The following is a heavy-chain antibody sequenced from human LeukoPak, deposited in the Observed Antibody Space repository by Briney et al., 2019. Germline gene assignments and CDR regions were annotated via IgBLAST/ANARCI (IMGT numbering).Heavy chain of an antibody. V-gene: IGHV4-31*03. Sequence: SETLSLTCTVSGGSISSGGYYWSWIRQHPGKGLEWIGYIYCSGSTYYNPSLKSRVTISVDTSKNQFSLKLSSVTAADTAVYYCARDRGYYYDSSGSIDYWGQGTLVTVSS. J-gene: IGHJ4*02. CDR2: IYCSGST. CDR1: GGSISSGGYY. CDR3: ARDRGYYYDSSGSIDY. D-gene: IGHD3-22*01.